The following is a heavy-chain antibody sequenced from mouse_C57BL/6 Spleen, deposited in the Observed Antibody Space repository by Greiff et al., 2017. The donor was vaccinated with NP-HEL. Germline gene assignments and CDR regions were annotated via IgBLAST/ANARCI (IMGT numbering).Heavy chain of an antibody. V-gene: IGHV1-50*01. CDR3: ARSGKSSPFDY. J-gene: IGHJ2*01. Sequence: QVQLQQSGAELVKPGASVKLSCKASGYTFTSYWMQWVKQRPGQGLEWIGEIDPSDSYTNYNQKFKGKATLTVDTSSSTAYMQLSSLTSEDSAVYYCARSGKSSPFDYWGQGTTLTVSS. CDR1: GYTFTSYW. CDR2: IDPSDSYT. D-gene: IGHD1-1*01.